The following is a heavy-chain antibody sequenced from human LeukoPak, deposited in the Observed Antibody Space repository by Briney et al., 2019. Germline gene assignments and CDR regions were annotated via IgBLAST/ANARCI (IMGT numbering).Heavy chain of an antibody. J-gene: IGHJ6*03. V-gene: IGHV3-23*01. CDR1: GFIFSSYA. Sequence: PGGSLRLSCAASGFIFSSYAMSWVRQAPGKGLEWVSYGGSGGSTYYADSVKGRFIVSRDNSKSTLYLQMNSLTAEDTAVYYCAKMRGQYYHSYYMDAWGKGTTVTVSS. CDR3: AKMRGQYYHSYYMDA. CDR2: GGSGGST.